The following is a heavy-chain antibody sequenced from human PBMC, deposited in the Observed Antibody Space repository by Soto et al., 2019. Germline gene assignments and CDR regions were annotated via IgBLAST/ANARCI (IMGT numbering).Heavy chain of an antibody. CDR2: MNPNSGNT. J-gene: IGHJ6*02. CDR1: GYTFISYD. CDR3: VEGPRRGGGMYYYEMAV. D-gene: IGHD3-16*01. Sequence: ASVKVSCKASGYTFISYDINWVRQATGQGLEWMGWMNPNSGNTGYAQKFQGRVTMTRNSSSSTAYMELSSLRSEDTAVYYCVEGPRRGGGMYYYEMAVWG. V-gene: IGHV1-8*01.